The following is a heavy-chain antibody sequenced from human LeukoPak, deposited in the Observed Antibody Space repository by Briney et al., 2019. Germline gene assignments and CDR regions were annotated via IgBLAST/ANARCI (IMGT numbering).Heavy chain of an antibody. CDR3: AKRGKDGYNSPIDY. D-gene: IGHD5-24*01. Sequence: GGSLRLSCAASGFTFSSYAMNWVRQAPGKGLEWVSDISGSGGITYYADSVKGRFTISRDNSKNTLYLQMSSLRAEDTAVYFCAKRGKDGYNSPIDYWGQGTLVTVSS. V-gene: IGHV3-23*01. CDR2: ISGSGGIT. J-gene: IGHJ4*02. CDR1: GFTFSSYA.